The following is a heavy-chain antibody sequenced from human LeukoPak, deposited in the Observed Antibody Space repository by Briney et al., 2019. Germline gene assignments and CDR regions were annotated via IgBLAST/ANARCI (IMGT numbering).Heavy chain of an antibody. CDR2: IYWDDDK. D-gene: IGHD3-10*01. CDR3: AHRRSWFGEYTYNWFDP. V-gene: IGHV2-5*02. J-gene: IGHJ5*02. Sequence: LXXIYWDDDKRYSPSLKSRLTITKDTSKNQVVLKMTNMDPVDTATYYCAHRRSWFGEYTYNWFDPWGQGTLVTVSS.